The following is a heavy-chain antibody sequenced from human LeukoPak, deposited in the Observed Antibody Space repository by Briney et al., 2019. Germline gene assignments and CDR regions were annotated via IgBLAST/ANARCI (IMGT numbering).Heavy chain of an antibody. J-gene: IGHJ4*02. V-gene: IGHV3-30*02. Sequence: GGSLRLSCAASGFTVSSNYMSWVRQAPGKGLEWVAFIRYDGSNKYYADSVEGRFTISRDNSKNTLYLQMNSLRAEDTAVYYCARNYDYYDSSGYFTWGQGTLVTVSS. D-gene: IGHD3-22*01. CDR3: ARNYDYYDSSGYFT. CDR2: IRYDGSNK. CDR1: GFTVSSNY.